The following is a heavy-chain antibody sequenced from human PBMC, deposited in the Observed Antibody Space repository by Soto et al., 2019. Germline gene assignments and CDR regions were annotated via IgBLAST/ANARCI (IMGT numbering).Heavy chain of an antibody. CDR2: IYHSGST. CDR1: GGSISRGGYP. V-gene: IGHV4-30-2*01. Sequence: SETLSLTCAVSGGSISRGGYPWSWIRQPPGKGLEGIGYIYHSGSTYYNPSLKSRVTISVDRSKNQFSLKLSSVTAADTAVYYCASSHAGAHITAAVHWGQGTLVTVSS. D-gene: IGHD6-13*01. J-gene: IGHJ4*02. CDR3: ASSHAGAHITAAVH.